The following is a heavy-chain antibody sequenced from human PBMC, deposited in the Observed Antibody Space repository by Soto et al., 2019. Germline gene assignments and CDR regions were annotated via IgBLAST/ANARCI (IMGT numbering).Heavy chain of an antibody. CDR2: ISYDGSNK. D-gene: IGHD2-15*01. J-gene: IGHJ4*02. V-gene: IGHV3-30*18. CDR3: AKEEPYCSGGSCYSDY. CDR1: GFTFSSYG. Sequence: GGSLRLSCAASGFTFSSYGMHWVRQAPGKGLEWVAVISYDGSNKYYADSVKGRFTISRDNSKNTLYLQMNGLRAEDTAVYYCAKEEPYCSGGSCYSDYWGQGTLVTVSS.